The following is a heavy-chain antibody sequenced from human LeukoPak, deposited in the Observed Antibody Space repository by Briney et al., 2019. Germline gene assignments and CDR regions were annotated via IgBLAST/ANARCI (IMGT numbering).Heavy chain of an antibody. J-gene: IGHJ4*02. CDR1: GFTFSSYA. CDR3: ARDSNYVLGRLRD. D-gene: IGHD4-11*01. V-gene: IGHV3-30-3*01. Sequence: GGSLRLSCAASGFTFSSYAMHWVRQAPGKGLEWVAVISYDGSNKYYADSVKGRFTISRDNSKNTLYLQMNSLRAEDTAVYYCARDSNYVLGRLRDWGQGTLVTVSS. CDR2: ISYDGSNK.